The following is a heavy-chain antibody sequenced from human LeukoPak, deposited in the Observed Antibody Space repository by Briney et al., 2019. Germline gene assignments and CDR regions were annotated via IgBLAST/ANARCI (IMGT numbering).Heavy chain of an antibody. CDR1: GGSFSGYY. CDR2: INHSGST. D-gene: IGHD4-17*01. J-gene: IGHJ4*02. V-gene: IGHV4-34*01. CDR3: ARGTATRMDY. Sequence: SETLSLTCAVYGGSFSGYYWSWIRQPPGKGLEWIGEINHSGSTNYNPSLKSRVTISVDRSKNQFSLKLSSVTAADTAVYYCARGTATRMDYWGQGTLVTVSS.